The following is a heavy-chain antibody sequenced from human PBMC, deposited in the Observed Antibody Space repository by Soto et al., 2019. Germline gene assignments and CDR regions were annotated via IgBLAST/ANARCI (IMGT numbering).Heavy chain of an antibody. V-gene: IGHV3-74*01. Sequence: GGSLRLSCTVSGLTFSNFWMHWVRQAPGKGLVWVSRVTGDGTTTDYADSVKGRFTISRDNAKNTVFLQMNSLRAEDTAVYYCATLNSFGSDFWGHGTLVTVSS. D-gene: IGHD3-3*01. CDR1: GLTFSNFW. CDR2: VTGDGTTT. CDR3: ATLNSFGSDF. J-gene: IGHJ4*01.